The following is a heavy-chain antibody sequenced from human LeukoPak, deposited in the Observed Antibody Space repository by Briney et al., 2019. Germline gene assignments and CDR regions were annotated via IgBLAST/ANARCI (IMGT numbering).Heavy chain of an antibody. V-gene: IGHV1-69*01. J-gene: IGHJ4*02. D-gene: IGHD3-22*01. Sequence: SVKVSCKASGGTFSSYAISWVRQAPGQGLEWMGGIIPIFGTANYAQKFQGRVTITADESTSTAYMELSSLRSEDTAVYYCAAVRHYYDSSGYPLFEDWGQGTLVTVSS. CDR1: GGTFSSYA. CDR3: AAVRHYYDSSGYPLFED. CDR2: IIPIFGTA.